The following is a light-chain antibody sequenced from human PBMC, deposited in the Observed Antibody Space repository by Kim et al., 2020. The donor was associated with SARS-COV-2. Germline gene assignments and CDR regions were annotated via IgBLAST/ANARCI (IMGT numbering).Light chain of an antibody. Sequence: QSALTQPRSVSGSPGQSVTISCTGTSSDVGGYNYVSWYQHHPGKAPKLMIYDVTKRPSGVPDRFSGSKSGNTASLTISGLQAEDEADYYCCSYVGSYTFKMFGGGSELTVL. CDR1: SSDVGGYNY. CDR3: CSYVGSYTFKM. J-gene: IGLJ3*02. CDR2: DVT. V-gene: IGLV2-11*01.